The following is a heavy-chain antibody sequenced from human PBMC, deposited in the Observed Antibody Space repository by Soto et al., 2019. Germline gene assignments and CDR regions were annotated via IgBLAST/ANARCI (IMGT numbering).Heavy chain of an antibody. D-gene: IGHD3-3*01. V-gene: IGHV3-23*01. CDR1: GFTFSSYA. Sequence: EVQLLESGGGLVQPGGSLRLSCAASGFTFSSYAMSWVRQAPGKGLEWVSAISGSGGSTYYADSVKGRFTISRDNSKNTLYLQRNSLRAEDTAVYYCAKPDAPELCDFWTPYYCAMDVWVQGTTVTVCS. J-gene: IGHJ6*02. CDR2: ISGSGGST. CDR3: AKPDAPELCDFWTPYYCAMDV.